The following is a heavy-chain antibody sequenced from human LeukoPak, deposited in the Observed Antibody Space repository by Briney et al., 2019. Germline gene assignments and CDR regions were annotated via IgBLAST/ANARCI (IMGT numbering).Heavy chain of an antibody. Sequence: PGGSLRLSCAASGFTFSSYGMHWVRQAPGKGLEWVAVVSYDGSNRYYADSVRGRFTISRDNSESTLYLQMSSLRAEDTAVYYCARADGMVRGVMPDYWDQGSLVSVSS. CDR2: VSYDGSNR. V-gene: IGHV3-30*03. CDR3: ARADGMVRGVMPDY. D-gene: IGHD3-10*01. J-gene: IGHJ4*02. CDR1: GFTFSSYG.